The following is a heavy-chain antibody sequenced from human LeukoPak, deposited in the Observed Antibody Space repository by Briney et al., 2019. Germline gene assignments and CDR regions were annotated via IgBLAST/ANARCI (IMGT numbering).Heavy chain of an antibody. V-gene: IGHV4-34*01. CDR2: INHSGST. D-gene: IGHD3-10*01. CDR3: ASRLWFGERRFDP. J-gene: IGHJ5*02. Sequence: PSETLSLTCSVSGGSITTHYWSWIRQPPGKGLEWIGEINHSGSTNYNPSLKSRVTISVDTSKNQFSLKLSSVTAADTAVYYCASRLWFGERRFDPWGQGSLVTVSS. CDR1: GGSITTHY.